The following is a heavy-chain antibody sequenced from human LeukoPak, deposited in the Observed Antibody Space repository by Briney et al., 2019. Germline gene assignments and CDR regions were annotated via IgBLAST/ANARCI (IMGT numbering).Heavy chain of an antibody. D-gene: IGHD7-27*01. J-gene: IGHJ4*02. CDR1: GFTFSSYS. CDR2: ISSSSSTI. CDR3: ARAVTGYVDY. Sequence: GGSLRLSCAASGFTFSSYSMNWVRQAPGKGLEWVSYISSSSSTIYYADSVKGRFIISRDNAKNSLYLQMNSLRAEDTAVYYCARAVTGYVDYWGQGTLVTVSS. V-gene: IGHV3-48*01.